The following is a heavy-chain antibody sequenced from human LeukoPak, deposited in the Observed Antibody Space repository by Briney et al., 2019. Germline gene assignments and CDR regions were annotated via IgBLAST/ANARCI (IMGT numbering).Heavy chain of an antibody. Sequence: PGGSLRLSCAASGFTFNSNAMSWVRQAPGKGLEWVSAIASGGSTYYADSVKGRFTISRDNSKNTLYLEMDSLRTEDTAIYFYASQRGHSYGAAERWGQGTLVTVSS. J-gene: IGHJ4*02. CDR2: IASGGST. V-gene: IGHV3-23*01. D-gene: IGHD5-18*01. CDR3: ASQRGHSYGAAER. CDR1: GFTFNSNA.